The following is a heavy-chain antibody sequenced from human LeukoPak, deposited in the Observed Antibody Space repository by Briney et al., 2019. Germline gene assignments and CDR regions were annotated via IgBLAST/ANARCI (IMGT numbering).Heavy chain of an antibody. Sequence: SETLSLTCAVYGGSFSGYYWSWIRQPPGKGLEWIGEINHSESTNYNPSLKSRVTISVDTSKNQFSLKLSSVTAADTAVYYCARGYDSRSHYFDYWGRGTLVTVSS. CDR3: ARGYDSRSHYFDY. D-gene: IGHD3-22*01. V-gene: IGHV4-34*01. CDR1: GGSFSGYY. CDR2: INHSEST. J-gene: IGHJ4*02.